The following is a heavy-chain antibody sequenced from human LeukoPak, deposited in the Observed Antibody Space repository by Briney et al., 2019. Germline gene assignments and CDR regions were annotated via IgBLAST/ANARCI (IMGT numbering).Heavy chain of an antibody. D-gene: IGHD4/OR15-4a*01. Sequence: SQTLSLTCTVSGGSISSGSYYWSWIRQPARKGLEWIGRIYTSGCTNYNPSLKSRVTISVDTSKNQFSLKLSSVTAADTAVYYCARHLTQVLFDIWGQGTMVTVSS. CDR3: ARHLTQVLFDI. CDR1: GGSISSGSYY. J-gene: IGHJ3*02. CDR2: IYTSGCT. V-gene: IGHV4-61*02.